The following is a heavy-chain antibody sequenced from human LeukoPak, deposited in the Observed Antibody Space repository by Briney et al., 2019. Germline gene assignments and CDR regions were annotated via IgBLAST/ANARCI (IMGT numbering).Heavy chain of an antibody. Sequence: PSETLSLTCTVSGGSISSYYWSWIRQPAGKGLEWIGRIYTSGSTNYNPSLKSRVTMSVDTSKNQFSLKLSSVTAADTAVYYCARVEKGLWFGELFSEYNWFDPWGQGTLVTVSS. CDR1: GGSISSYY. CDR3: ARVEKGLWFGELFSEYNWFDP. D-gene: IGHD3-10*01. V-gene: IGHV4-4*07. J-gene: IGHJ5*02. CDR2: IYTSGST.